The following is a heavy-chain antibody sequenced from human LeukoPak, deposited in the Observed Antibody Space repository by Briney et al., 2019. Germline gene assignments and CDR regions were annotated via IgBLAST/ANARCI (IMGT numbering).Heavy chain of an antibody. J-gene: IGHJ3*02. CDR2: IGSAGDT. CDR3: ARDQTTVGLQAFDI. V-gene: IGHV3-13*01. Sequence: GGSLRLSCAASGFTFSIYDMHWVRQASGKGLEWVSAIGSAGDTYYPGSVKGRFTISRENAKNSLYLQMNSLTAGDTAVYYCARDQTTVGLQAFDIWGQGTMVTVSS. D-gene: IGHD4-23*01. CDR1: GFTFSIYD.